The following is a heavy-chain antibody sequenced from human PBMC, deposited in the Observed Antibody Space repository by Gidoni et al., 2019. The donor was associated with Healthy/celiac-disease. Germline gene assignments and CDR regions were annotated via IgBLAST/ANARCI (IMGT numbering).Heavy chain of an antibody. Sequence: EVQLVESGGGLVKPGGSLRLSCAASGFTFSSYSMNWVRQAPGKGLEWVASISSSSSYIYDADSVKGRFTISRDNAKNSLYLQMNSLRAEDTAVYYCAREASIAARPRYWGQGTLVTVSS. CDR1: GFTFSSYS. D-gene: IGHD6-6*01. J-gene: IGHJ4*02. CDR2: ISSSSSYI. CDR3: AREASIAARPRY. V-gene: IGHV3-21*01.